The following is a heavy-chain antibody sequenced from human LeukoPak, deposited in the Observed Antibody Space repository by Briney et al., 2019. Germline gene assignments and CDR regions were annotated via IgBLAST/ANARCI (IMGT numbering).Heavy chain of an antibody. CDR3: ARDDYGGNSGLFDY. CDR1: GYTFTSYG. CDR2: ISAYNGNT. V-gene: IGHV1-18*01. D-gene: IGHD4-23*01. J-gene: IGHJ4*01. Sequence: ASVKVSCKASGYTFTSYGISWVRQAPGQGLEWMGWISAYNGNTNYAQKLQGRVTMTTDTSTSTVYMELSSLRSEDTAVYYCARDDYGGNSGLFDYWGHGTLVTVSS.